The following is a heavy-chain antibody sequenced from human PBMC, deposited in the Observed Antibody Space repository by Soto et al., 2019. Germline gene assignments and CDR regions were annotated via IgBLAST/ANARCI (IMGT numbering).Heavy chain of an antibody. Sequence: PGGSLRLSCAASGFTFSSYAMHWVRQAPGKGLKYVSAIWSDGSSTYYANYVKGRFTISRDNSKNTLYLQMNSLRAEDTAVYYCARAGTTGTTTTRMIGGHWGQGTLVTVSS. CDR2: IWSDGSST. CDR1: GFTFSSYA. V-gene: IGHV3-64*04. D-gene: IGHD1-1*01. CDR3: ARAGTTGTTTTRMIGGH. J-gene: IGHJ4*02.